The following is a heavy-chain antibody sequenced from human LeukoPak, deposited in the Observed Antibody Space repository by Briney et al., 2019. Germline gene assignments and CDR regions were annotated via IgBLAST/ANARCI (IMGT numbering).Heavy chain of an antibody. CDR3: ARGSGHCSSTSCYMGLGSKHDY. CDR2: INHSGST. CDR1: GGSISSGGYY. Sequence: SETLSLTCTVSGGSISSGGYYWSWIRQPPGKGLEWIGEINHSGSTNCNPSLKSRVTISVDTSKNQFSLKLSSVTAADTAVYYCARGSGHCSSTSCYMGLGSKHDYWGQGTLVTVSS. V-gene: IGHV4-39*07. J-gene: IGHJ4*02. D-gene: IGHD2-2*02.